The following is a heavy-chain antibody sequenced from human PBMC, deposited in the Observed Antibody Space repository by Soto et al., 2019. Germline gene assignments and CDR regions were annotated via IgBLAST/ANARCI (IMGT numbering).Heavy chain of an antibody. Sequence: ASVKVSCKASGYTFTSYDINWVRQATGQGLEWMGWMNPNSGNTGYAQKFQGRVTMTRNTSISTAYMELSSLRSEDTAVYYCARGRITMVRGVTEYYFDYWGQGTLVTVSS. V-gene: IGHV1-8*01. CDR3: ARGRITMVRGVTEYYFDY. CDR1: GYTFTSYD. J-gene: IGHJ4*02. CDR2: MNPNSGNT. D-gene: IGHD3-10*01.